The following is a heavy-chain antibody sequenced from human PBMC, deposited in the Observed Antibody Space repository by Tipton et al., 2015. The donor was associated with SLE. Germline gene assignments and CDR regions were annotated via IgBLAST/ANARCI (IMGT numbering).Heavy chain of an antibody. Sequence: TLSLTCTVSGGSISNYYWSWIRQPPGKGLEWIGYIYYSGTTNYNPSLKSRVTLSVDTSKNQFSLKVNSVTAADTAVYYCARLSPLAGWYYFDYWGQGTLVTVSS. V-gene: IGHV4-59*01. CDR1: GGSISNYY. CDR3: ARLSPLAGWYYFDY. D-gene: IGHD3-9*01. CDR2: IYYSGTT. J-gene: IGHJ4*02.